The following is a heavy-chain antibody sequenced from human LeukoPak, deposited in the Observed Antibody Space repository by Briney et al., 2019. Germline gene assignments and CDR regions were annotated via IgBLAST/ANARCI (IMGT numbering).Heavy chain of an antibody. CDR2: ISYDGSNK. Sequence: GGSLRLSCAASKYTFSSYGMHWVREAPGKGLEWVAVISYDGSNKYYADSVRGRFTISRDNSKNTLYLHMNSLRPEDTAVYYCAKSRHPYNWNDGAFFDYWGQGTLVTVSS. D-gene: IGHD1-20*01. CDR1: KYTFSSYG. J-gene: IGHJ4*02. V-gene: IGHV3-30*18. CDR3: AKSRHPYNWNDGAFFDY.